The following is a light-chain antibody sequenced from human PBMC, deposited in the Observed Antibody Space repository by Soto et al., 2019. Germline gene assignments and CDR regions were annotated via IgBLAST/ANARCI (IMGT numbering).Light chain of an antibody. V-gene: IGLV1-44*01. Sequence: QSVLTQAPSASGTPGQRVTISCSGSSSNIGSNTVSWYQQVPGTAPKLLIYSNAQRPSGVPDRFSGSKSGTSASLAIGGLQSDDEADYYCAAWDDSLNGWVFGGGPKLTVL. CDR1: SSNIGSNT. CDR3: AAWDDSLNGWV. CDR2: SNA. J-gene: IGLJ3*02.